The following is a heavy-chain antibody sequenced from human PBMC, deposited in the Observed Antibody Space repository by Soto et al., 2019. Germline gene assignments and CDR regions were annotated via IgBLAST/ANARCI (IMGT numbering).Heavy chain of an antibody. CDR1: GGTFRNYP. CDR2: IFPLTDIP. J-gene: IGHJ4*02. CDR3: ARGPLVVLNYFES. Sequence: QVQLVQSGTEVKKPGSSVKVSCKASGGTFRNYPINWVRQAPGQGLEWMGSIFPLTDIPDYAQNFQGRLTIRPDKSKSTAYMELSSLTSDDTAMYFCARGPLVVLNYFESWGQGTLVTVSS. V-gene: IGHV1-69*02.